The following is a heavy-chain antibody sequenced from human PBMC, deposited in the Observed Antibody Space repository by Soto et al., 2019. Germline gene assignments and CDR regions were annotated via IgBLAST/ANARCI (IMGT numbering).Heavy chain of an antibody. CDR3: ARDVSVMTSVFGF. D-gene: IGHD3-10*01. J-gene: IGHJ4*02. V-gene: IGHV1-69*01. Sequence: QVHLVQSGDEVQRPGSSVRVSCRASGVTFYTYAFTWGRQAPGQGLEWMGGITPMIGTTKYAQKFHGRVTFSADESASTAYMELSNLRSDDTAVYYCARDVSVMTSVFGFWGQGTLITVSS. CDR1: GVTFYTYA. CDR2: ITPMIGTT.